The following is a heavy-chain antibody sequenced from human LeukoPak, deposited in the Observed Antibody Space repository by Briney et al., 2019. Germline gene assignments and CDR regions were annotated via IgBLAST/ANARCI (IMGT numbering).Heavy chain of an antibody. Sequence: GASVNVSCKASGYTLTSYGISWVRQAPGQGLEWMGGISAYNGNTNYAQKLQGRVTMTTDTSTSTAYMELRSLRSDDTAVYYCARDAPSVLYFDWLPHYYYYYGMDVWGQGTTVTVSS. CDR3: ARDAPSVLYFDWLPHYYYYYGMDV. D-gene: IGHD3-9*01. CDR1: GYTLTSYG. CDR2: ISAYNGNT. J-gene: IGHJ6*02. V-gene: IGHV1-18*01.